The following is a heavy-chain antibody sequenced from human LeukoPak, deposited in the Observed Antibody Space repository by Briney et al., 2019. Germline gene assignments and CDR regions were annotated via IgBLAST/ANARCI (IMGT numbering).Heavy chain of an antibody. Sequence: HPGGSLRLSCAASGFTFSIYWMHWVRHAPGKGLVWVSCINTDGSSTTYADSVKGRFTTSRDNAKNTLYLQMTSLRAEDTAVYYCARKPAPADWGQGTLVTVSS. CDR1: GFTFSIYW. CDR3: ARKPAPAD. CDR2: INTDGSST. V-gene: IGHV3-74*01. J-gene: IGHJ4*02. D-gene: IGHD6-25*01.